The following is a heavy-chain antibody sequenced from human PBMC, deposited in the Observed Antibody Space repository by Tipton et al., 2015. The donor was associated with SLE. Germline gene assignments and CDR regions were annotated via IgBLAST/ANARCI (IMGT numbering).Heavy chain of an antibody. CDR2: VLISGST. V-gene: IGHV4-4*07. Sequence: TLSLTCTVSGDSISNYYWSWIRQPAGKGLEWIGRVLISGSTNYNPSLKSRVTMSVDTSKNQFSLKLRSVTAADTATYYCARDATRALDIWGQGTMVTVSS. CDR3: ARDATRALDI. D-gene: IGHD2-15*01. CDR1: GDSISNYY. J-gene: IGHJ3*02.